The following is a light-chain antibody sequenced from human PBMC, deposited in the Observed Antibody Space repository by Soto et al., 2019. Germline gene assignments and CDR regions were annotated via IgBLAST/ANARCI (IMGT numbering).Light chain of an antibody. V-gene: IGLV1-40*01. Sequence: QSVLTQTPSVSGAPGQRVTISCTGTSSNIGAGYDVHWYRHLPGTAPKLLIYGNNNRPSGVPDRFSGSKSGTSASLAITGLQAEDEADYYCQSYDSSLSAWVFGGGTKVTVL. CDR3: QSYDSSLSAWV. CDR1: SSNIGAGYD. CDR2: GNN. J-gene: IGLJ3*02.